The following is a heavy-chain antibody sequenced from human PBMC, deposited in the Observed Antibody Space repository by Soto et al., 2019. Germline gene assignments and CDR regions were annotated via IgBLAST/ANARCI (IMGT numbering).Heavy chain of an antibody. Sequence: SETLSLPCFVSGYSITAGGYYWSWFGHHPGKGLEWIGSFYSSGSIIYNPSLRGRVSISGDTSSNQFSMSLTSVTAADTARYYCARMYSSGSGWFHPWGQGTLVTVSS. D-gene: IGHD6-19*01. CDR3: ARMYSSGSGWFHP. J-gene: IGHJ5*02. CDR2: FYSSGSI. V-gene: IGHV4-31*03. CDR1: GYSITAGGYY.